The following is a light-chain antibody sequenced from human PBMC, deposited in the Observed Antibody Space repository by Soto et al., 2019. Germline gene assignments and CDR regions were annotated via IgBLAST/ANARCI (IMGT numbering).Light chain of an antibody. CDR1: QMIARW. CDR2: DAT. J-gene: IGKJ2*01. Sequence: IQMTQSPSTLSASVGDTVTLTCRSSQMIARWLAWYQQKPGTAPRLIIYDATSLQSGVPSRFSASASGTDFTLTISSLNPDDFATYYCLQYNTFPHTFGQGTKLEI. CDR3: LQYNTFPHT. V-gene: IGKV1-5*01.